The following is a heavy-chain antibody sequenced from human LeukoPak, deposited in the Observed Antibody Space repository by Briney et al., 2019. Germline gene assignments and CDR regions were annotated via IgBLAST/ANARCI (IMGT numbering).Heavy chain of an antibody. CDR3: ANDDPTAMGCFDY. J-gene: IGHJ4*02. V-gene: IGHV3-21*01. CDR2: IRNNRSYI. D-gene: IGHD5-18*01. Sequence: GGSLRLSCAASGFTFSSYSMNWVRQAPGKGLEGVSSIRNNRSYIYYADSVKGRFTISIDNAKNSLYLQMNSLRAEDTAVYYCANDDPTAMGCFDYWGQGTLVTVSS. CDR1: GFTFSSYS.